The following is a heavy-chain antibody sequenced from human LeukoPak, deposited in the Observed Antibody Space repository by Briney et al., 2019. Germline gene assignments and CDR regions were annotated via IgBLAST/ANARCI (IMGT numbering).Heavy chain of an antibody. V-gene: IGHV3-23*01. CDR3: ARDPIGPYYYYMDV. CDR2: ITDSGGNT. J-gene: IGHJ6*03. Sequence: GGSLRLSCTASGFTFSTYAMCWVRQAPGKGLEWVSAITDSGGNTYYAAPVKGRFTISRDNSKNTLYLQMNSLRAEDTAVYYCARDPIGPYYYYMDVWGKGTTVTVSS. D-gene: IGHD2/OR15-2a*01. CDR1: GFTFSTYA.